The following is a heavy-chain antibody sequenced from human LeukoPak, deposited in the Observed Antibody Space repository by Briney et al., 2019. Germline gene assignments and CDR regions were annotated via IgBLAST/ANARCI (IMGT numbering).Heavy chain of an antibody. CDR2: ISSDGGTT. D-gene: IGHD5-24*01. CDR3: AKDFGDGYSF. V-gene: IGHV3-74*01. J-gene: IGHJ4*02. Sequence: GGSLRLSCAASGFTFSDYYMHWVRLAPGKGLVWVSRISSDGGTTFYADSVKGRFTISRDNAKNTLYLQMNSLRAEDTAVYYCAKDFGDGYSFWGQGTLVTVSS. CDR1: GFTFSDYY.